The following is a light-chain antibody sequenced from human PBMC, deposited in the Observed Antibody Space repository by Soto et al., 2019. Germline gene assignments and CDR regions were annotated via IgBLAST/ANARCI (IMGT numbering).Light chain of an antibody. V-gene: IGKV1-5*01. CDR3: QQYNSYSRT. CDR2: DAS. J-gene: IGKJ1*01. Sequence: DIQMTQSPSTLSASVGDRLTITCRASQSISSWVAWYQQKPGKAPKLMIYDASSLESGVPSRFSGSGSGTEFTLTISSLQPDDFETYYCQQYNSYSRTFGQGTKVDIK. CDR1: QSISSW.